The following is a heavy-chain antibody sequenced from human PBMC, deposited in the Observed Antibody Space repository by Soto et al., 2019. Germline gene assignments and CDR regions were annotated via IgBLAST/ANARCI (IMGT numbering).Heavy chain of an antibody. CDR2: INIGNGNT. V-gene: IGHV1-3*04. J-gene: IGHJ4*02. CDR3: ARGSGVGTTYFDY. CDR1: GYTFTTYP. Sequence: ASVKVSCKASGYTFTTYPMHWVRQAPGQSPEWMGWINIGNGNTKYSQKFQGRATFTRDTSANTVYMELSSLRSEDSAVYYCARGSGVGTTYFDYWGQGTRVTVSS. D-gene: IGHD1-1*01.